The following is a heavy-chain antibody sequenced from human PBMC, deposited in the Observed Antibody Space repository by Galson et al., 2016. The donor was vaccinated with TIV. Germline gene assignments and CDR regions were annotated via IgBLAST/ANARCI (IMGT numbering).Heavy chain of an antibody. V-gene: IGHV3-30*04. D-gene: IGHD2-21*02. Sequence: FLRLSCAASQFTFTRYSIHWVRQAPGKGLEWLSVLSSDGSNKFYADSVKGRFTLSRDKTKRTVFLQMDRLTPDDTAVYYCARDAVTYPSYYHPYGMDVWGQGTTVTVSS. J-gene: IGHJ6*02. CDR2: LSSDGSNK. CDR3: ARDAVTYPSYYHPYGMDV. CDR1: QFTFTRYS.